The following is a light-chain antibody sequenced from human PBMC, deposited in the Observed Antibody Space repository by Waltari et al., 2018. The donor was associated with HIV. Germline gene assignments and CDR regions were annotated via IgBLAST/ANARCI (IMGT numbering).Light chain of an antibody. Sequence: AIQLAPSPSSLSAYVGDRVTITCRASQGVRNALAWYQQKPGRPPKLLIYDASTLEGGVPSRFSGSLSGTDFNLTISNLQPEDSATYYCQQFRTYPRTFGQGATLEIK. CDR2: DAS. CDR1: QGVRNA. J-gene: IGKJ2*01. V-gene: IGKV1-13*02. CDR3: QQFRTYPRT.